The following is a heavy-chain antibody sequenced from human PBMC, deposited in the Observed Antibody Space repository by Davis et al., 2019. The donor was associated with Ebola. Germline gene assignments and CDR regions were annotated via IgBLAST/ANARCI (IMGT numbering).Heavy chain of an antibody. CDR3: ARTDCSSTSCAAWYFDL. CDR2: IYTSGST. CDR1: GGSISSYY. D-gene: IGHD2-2*01. Sequence: PSETLSLTCTVSGGSISSYYWSWIRQPAGKGLEWIGRIYTSGSTNYNPSLKSRVTMSVDTSKNQFSLKLSSVTAADTAVYYCARTDCSSTSCAAWYFDLWGRGTLVTVSS. J-gene: IGHJ2*01. V-gene: IGHV4-4*07.